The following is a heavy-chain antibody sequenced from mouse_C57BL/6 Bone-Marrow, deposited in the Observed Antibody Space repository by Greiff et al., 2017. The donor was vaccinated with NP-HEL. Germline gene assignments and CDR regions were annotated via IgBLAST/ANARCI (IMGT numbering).Heavy chain of an antibody. V-gene: IGHV5-6*01. D-gene: IGHD1-2*01. CDR1: GFTFSSYG. Sequence: EVQGVESGGDLVKPGGSLKLSCAASGFTFSSYGMSWVRQTPDKRLEWVATISSGGSYTYYPDSVKGRFTISRDNAKNTLYLQMSSLKSEDTAMYYCARHGGITTAPYYFDYWGQGTTLTVSS. CDR2: ISSGGSYT. J-gene: IGHJ2*01. CDR3: ARHGGITTAPYYFDY.